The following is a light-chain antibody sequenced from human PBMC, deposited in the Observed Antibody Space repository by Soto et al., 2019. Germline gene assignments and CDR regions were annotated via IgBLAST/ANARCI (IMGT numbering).Light chain of an antibody. CDR2: EGS. Sequence: QSALTQPASVSGSPGQSITISCTGTSSDVGSYNLVSWYQQHPGKAPKLMIYEGSKRPSGISNRFSGSKSGNTASLTISGLQAEDEAVYYCSSYASSGGHNYVFATGTKVTVL. J-gene: IGLJ1*01. CDR3: SSYASSGGHNYV. CDR1: SSDVGSYNL. V-gene: IGLV2-23*01.